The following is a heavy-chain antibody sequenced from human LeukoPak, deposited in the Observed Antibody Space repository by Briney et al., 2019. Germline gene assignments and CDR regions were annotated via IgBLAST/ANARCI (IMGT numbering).Heavy chain of an antibody. CDR1: GVSINTCCYY. CDR2: EYYSGST. J-gene: IGHJ4*02. Sequence: SETLSLTCDVSGVSINTCCYYWTWIRQPPGKGLEWIGYEYYSGSTRYNSSLRSRLTISLDTSKNQFSLRLTSVTAADTAVYYCARGRSYGFDLDSWGPGTLVIVSS. CDR3: ARGRSYGFDLDS. D-gene: IGHD5-18*01. V-gene: IGHV4-61*01.